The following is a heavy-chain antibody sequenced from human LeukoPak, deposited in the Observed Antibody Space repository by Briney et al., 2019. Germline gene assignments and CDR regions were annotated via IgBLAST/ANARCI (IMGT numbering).Heavy chain of an antibody. CDR2: IDSSSSSTI. CDR3: ARIGRYFDWLLPFDY. D-gene: IGHD3-9*01. Sequence: PGGSLRLSCAASGFTFSSYSMNWVRQAPGKGLDWVSSIDSSSSSTIYYADSVKGRFTISRDNAKNSLYLQMNSLRAEDTAVYYCARIGRYFDWLLPFDYWGQGTLVTVSS. J-gene: IGHJ4*02. V-gene: IGHV3-48*01. CDR1: GFTFSSYS.